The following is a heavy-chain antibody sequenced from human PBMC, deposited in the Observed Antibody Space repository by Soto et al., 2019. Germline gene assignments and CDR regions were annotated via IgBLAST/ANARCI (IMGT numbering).Heavy chain of an antibody. CDR1: GYTFTGYY. Sequence: ASVKVSCKASGYTFTGYYMHWVRQAPGQGLEWMGWINPNSGGTNYAQKFQGWVTMTRDTSISTAYMELSRLRSDDTAVYYCARGSFLNGVCPGCSELDYWGQGTLVTVSS. CDR3: ARGSFLNGVCPGCSELDY. CDR2: INPNSGGT. J-gene: IGHJ4*02. V-gene: IGHV1-2*04. D-gene: IGHD2-8*01.